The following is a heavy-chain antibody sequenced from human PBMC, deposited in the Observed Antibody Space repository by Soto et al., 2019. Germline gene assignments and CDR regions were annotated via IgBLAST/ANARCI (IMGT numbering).Heavy chain of an antibody. J-gene: IGHJ4*02. D-gene: IGHD3-10*01. Sequence: PSETLSLTCTVSGGSISSYYWSWIRQPPGKGLEWIGYIDYSGSTNYHPSLKSRVTISVDTSKNPFSLKLSSVTAADTALYYSAIGGAGRYYNPYCFDYWGQGTLVTVSS. V-gene: IGHV4-59*01. CDR1: GGSISSYY. CDR3: AIGGAGRYYNPYCFDY. CDR2: IDYSGST.